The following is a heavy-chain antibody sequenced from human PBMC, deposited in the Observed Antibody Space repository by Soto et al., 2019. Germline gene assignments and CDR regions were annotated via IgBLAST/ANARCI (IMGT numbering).Heavy chain of an antibody. Sequence: PGGSLRLSCAASGFTFSTYSMHWVRQAPGKGLEYVSAISGNGGSTYYANSVKGRFTISRDNSKNTLYLQMGSLTAEDMAVYYCAKSSSVTTPTNYFDYWGQGTLVTVSS. V-gene: IGHV3-64*01. CDR1: GFTFSTYS. D-gene: IGHD4-17*01. CDR2: ISGNGGST. J-gene: IGHJ4*02. CDR3: AKSSSVTTPTNYFDY.